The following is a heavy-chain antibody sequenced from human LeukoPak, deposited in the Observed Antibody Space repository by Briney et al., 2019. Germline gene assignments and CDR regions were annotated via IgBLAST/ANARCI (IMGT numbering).Heavy chain of an antibody. CDR3: AREISRFGI. Sequence: GGSLRLSCAASGFTFSNYWMHWVRQAPGKGLEWVSGIYTGGTTYYTDSVKSRFTISRDNPNNTLYLQMHSLRAEDTAVYYCAREISRFGIWGQGTLVTVSS. D-gene: IGHD3-16*01. J-gene: IGHJ4*02. CDR2: IYTGGTT. CDR1: GFTFSNYW. V-gene: IGHV3-66*01.